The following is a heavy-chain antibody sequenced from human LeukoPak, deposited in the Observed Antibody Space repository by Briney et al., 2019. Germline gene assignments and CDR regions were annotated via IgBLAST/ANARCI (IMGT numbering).Heavy chain of an antibody. Sequence: GSLRLSCAASGFTFSSYSMNWVRQPPGKGLDWIGSIYYSGGTHYNPSLQSRVTISVDTSKNQFSLKLSSVTAADTALYYCARLQQGFDPWGQGTLVTVSS. CDR1: GFTFSSYSMN. V-gene: IGHV4-39*01. D-gene: IGHD1-1*01. J-gene: IGHJ5*02. CDR2: IYYSGGT. CDR3: ARLQQGFDP.